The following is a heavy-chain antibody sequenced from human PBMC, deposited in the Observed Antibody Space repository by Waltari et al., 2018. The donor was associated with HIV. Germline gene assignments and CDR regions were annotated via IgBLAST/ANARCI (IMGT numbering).Heavy chain of an antibody. Sequence: EVQLVQSGAEVKKPGESLKISCQASGYSFSSHWVGWVRQTPEKGLEWMAPIYPPDLDFRVSPSFEGQVTNSVDESNNVIDLERRRLKCSETATYFCARVSAGAANPFDLWGQGTVVIVSS. V-gene: IGHV5-51*03. D-gene: IGHD1-26*01. CDR2: IYPPDLDF. CDR1: GYSFSSHW. J-gene: IGHJ2*01. CDR3: ARVSAGAANPFDL.